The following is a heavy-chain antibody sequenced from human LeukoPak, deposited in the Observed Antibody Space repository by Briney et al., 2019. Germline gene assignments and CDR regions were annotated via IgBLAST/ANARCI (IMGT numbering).Heavy chain of an antibody. Sequence: GASVKVSCKASGYTFTSYGISWVRQAPGQGLEWMGWTSAYNGNTNYAQKLQGRVTMTRDTSTSTVYMELSSLRSEDTAVYYCASRPGSGSYYNRGDAFDIWGQGTMVTVSS. CDR1: GYTFTSYG. CDR2: TSAYNGNT. J-gene: IGHJ3*02. D-gene: IGHD3-10*01. CDR3: ASRPGSGSYYNRGDAFDI. V-gene: IGHV1-18*01.